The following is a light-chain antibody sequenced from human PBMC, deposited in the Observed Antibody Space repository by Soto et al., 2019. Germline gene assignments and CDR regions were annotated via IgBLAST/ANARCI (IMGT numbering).Light chain of an antibody. CDR2: DAS. V-gene: IGKV1-5*01. J-gene: IGKJ1*01. CDR3: QQDTSYPPT. Sequence: DIEVNQGRSTLSASVGDRVTITCRASQSISSWLAWYQQKPGKAPKLLIYDASSLESGVPSRFSGSGSGTEFTLTISSLQPDDFATYYCQQDTSYPPTFGQGTQLEI. CDR1: QSISSW.